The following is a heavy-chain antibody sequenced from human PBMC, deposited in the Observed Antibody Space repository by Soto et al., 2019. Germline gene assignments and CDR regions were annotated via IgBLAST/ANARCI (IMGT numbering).Heavy chain of an antibody. V-gene: IGHV2-5*02. CDR3: AHGTYGGSGYYWDS. D-gene: IGHD3-16*01. J-gene: IGHJ4*02. CDR2: IYWDGGE. Sequence: QITLKESGPALVNPTETLTLTCSFSGFSLSASGAGVGWIRQPPGKALEWLALIYWDGGERYSPSLKSRLTVTKDTSIDHVVLTLTNVDPVDTGTSYCAHGTYGGSGYYWDSWRQGTRVTVSS. CDR1: GFSLSASGAG.